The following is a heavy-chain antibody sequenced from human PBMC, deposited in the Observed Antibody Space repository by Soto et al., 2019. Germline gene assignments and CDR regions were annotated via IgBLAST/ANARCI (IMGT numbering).Heavy chain of an antibody. D-gene: IGHD3-22*01. V-gene: IGHV3-30*18. J-gene: IGHJ4*02. Sequence: QVQLVESGGGVVQPGRSLRLSCAASGFTFSSYGMHWVRQAPGKGLEWVAVISYDGSNKYYADSVKGRFTISRDNSKNTLYLQMNSLRAEDTAVYYCAKDVTYYYDSSGYYYVDYWGQGTLVTVSS. CDR3: AKDVTYYYDSSGYYYVDY. CDR2: ISYDGSNK. CDR1: GFTFSSYG.